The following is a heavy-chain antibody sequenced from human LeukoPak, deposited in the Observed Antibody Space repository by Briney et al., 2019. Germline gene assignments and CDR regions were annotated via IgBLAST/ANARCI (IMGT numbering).Heavy chain of an antibody. CDR2: IYTSGST. V-gene: IGHV4-4*07. D-gene: IGHD6-13*01. J-gene: IGHJ6*02. CDR3: AREGSSSLYYYGMDV. Sequence: SETLSLTCTVSGGSISSYYWSWIRQPAGKGLEWIGRIYTSGSTNYNPSLKSRVTMSVDTSKNQFSLKLSSVTAADTAVYYCAREGSSSLYYYGMDVWGQGTTVTVSS. CDR1: GGSISSYY.